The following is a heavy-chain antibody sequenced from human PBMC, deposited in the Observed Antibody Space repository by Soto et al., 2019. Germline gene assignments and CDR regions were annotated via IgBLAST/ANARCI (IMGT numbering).Heavy chain of an antibody. D-gene: IGHD2-2*01. CDR1: GYTFTSYD. Sequence: ASVKVSCKASGYTFTSYDINWVRRATGQGLEWMGWMNSNSGNTGYAQKFQGGVTITTNTSISTDYMELSSLRSEDTAVYYCARGTRYCSSTSCPCTSFDVWGQGTMVTVSS. CDR3: ARGTRYCSSTSCPCTSFDV. J-gene: IGHJ3*01. CDR2: MNSNSGNT. V-gene: IGHV1-8*01.